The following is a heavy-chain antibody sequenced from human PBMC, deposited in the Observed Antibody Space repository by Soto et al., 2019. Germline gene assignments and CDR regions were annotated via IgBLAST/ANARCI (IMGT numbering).Heavy chain of an antibody. CDR3: ARVSVRPAAPIHPGREIDLGQGWFDP. CDR1: GGTFSSYA. D-gene: IGHD2-2*01. V-gene: IGHV1-69*01. J-gene: IGHJ5*02. Sequence: QVQLVQSGAEVKKPGSSVKVSCKASGGTFSSYAISWVRQAPGQGLEWMGGIIPIFGTANYAQKFQGRVTITADESPSTAYMELSSLRSEDTAVYYCARVSVRPAAPIHPGREIDLGQGWFDPWGQGTLVTVSS. CDR2: IIPIFGTA.